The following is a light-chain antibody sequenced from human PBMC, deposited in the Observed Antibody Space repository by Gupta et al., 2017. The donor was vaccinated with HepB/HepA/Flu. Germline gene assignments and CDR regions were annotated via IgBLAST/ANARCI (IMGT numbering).Light chain of an antibody. Sequence: DIVMTPSPLSLPVTPGEPASISCRSSQSLLHSNGYNYLDWYLQKPGQSPQLLIYLGSNRASGVPDRFSGSGSGTDFTLTISRVEAEDVGVYYCKQAIQTSCTFGGGTKVEI. CDR2: LGS. CDR3: KQAIQTSCT. CDR1: QSLLHSNGYNY. J-gene: IGKJ4*02. V-gene: IGKV2-28*01.